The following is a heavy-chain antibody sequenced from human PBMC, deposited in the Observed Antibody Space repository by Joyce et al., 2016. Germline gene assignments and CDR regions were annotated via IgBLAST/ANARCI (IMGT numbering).Heavy chain of an antibody. J-gene: IGHJ3*02. CDR1: GFTFNGYS. D-gene: IGHD3-10*01. CDR3: ARRSASYGSGSYYNVVDI. Sequence: EVQLVQSGGGLVQPGGSLRLSCAASGFTFNGYSMNWVRQAPGKGLEWISYITSSSYTMYCADSWKGRFTVSRDNAKNSLYLQMNSLGVEDTAVYYCARRSASYGSGSYYNVVDIWGQGTMVTVSS. V-gene: IGHV3-48*01. CDR2: ITSSSYTM.